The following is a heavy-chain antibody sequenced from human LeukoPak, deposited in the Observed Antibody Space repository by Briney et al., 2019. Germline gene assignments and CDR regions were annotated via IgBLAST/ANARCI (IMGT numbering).Heavy chain of an antibody. J-gene: IGHJ4*02. CDR2: IYYSGST. D-gene: IGHD2-2*02. CDR3: AREGGPHCSSTSCHSDY. Sequence: PSETLSLTCTVSGGSISSGGYYWSWIRQHPGKGLEWIGYIYYSGSTYYNPSLKSRVTISVDTSKNQFSLKLSSVTAADTAVYYCAREGGPHCSSTSCHSDYWGQGTLVTVSS. CDR1: GGSISSGGYY. V-gene: IGHV4-31*03.